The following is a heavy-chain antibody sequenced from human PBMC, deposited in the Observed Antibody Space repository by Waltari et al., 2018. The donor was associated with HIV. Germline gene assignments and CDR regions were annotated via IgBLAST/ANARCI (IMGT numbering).Heavy chain of an antibody. CDR3: AKDFAPGLAGDDDDGEFFYYGLDV. CDR2: VNHVGRT. Sequence: QVHLEQWGTGLLRPSETLSLTCAVYGGSFTGYYWSWIRQSPGRGLEWVGEVNHVGRTIHSPSLKGRVTVSVETSKNQFSLTMRSVTAADTAVYYCAKDFAPGLAGDDDDGEFFYYGLDVWGQGTTVTVSS. V-gene: IGHV4-34*01. D-gene: IGHD3-16*01. J-gene: IGHJ6*01. CDR1: GGSFTGYY.